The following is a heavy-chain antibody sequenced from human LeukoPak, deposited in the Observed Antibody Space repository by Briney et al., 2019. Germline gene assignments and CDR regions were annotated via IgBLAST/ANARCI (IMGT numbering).Heavy chain of an antibody. CDR1: GFTFSSYG. J-gene: IGHJ4*02. V-gene: IGHV3-30*18. CDR3: AKDWYYFDY. CDR2: ISYDGRNE. Sequence: PGGSRRLSCAASGFTFSSYGMHWVRQAPGKGLEWVAVISYDGRNEYYADSVKGRFTISRDNSKNTLYLQMNSLRAEDTAVYYCAKDWYYFDYWGQGTLVTVSS.